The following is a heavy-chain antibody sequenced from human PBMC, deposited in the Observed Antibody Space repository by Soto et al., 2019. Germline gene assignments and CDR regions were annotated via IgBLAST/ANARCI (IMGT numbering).Heavy chain of an antibody. CDR1: GGSFSGYY. J-gene: IGHJ4*02. CDR3: ARGWGYFDY. D-gene: IGHD1-26*01. CDR2: INHSGST. V-gene: IGHV4-34*01. Sequence: ETLSLTCAVYGGSFSGYYWSWIRQPPGKGLEWIGEINHSGSTNYNPSLKSRVTISVDTSKNQFSLKLSSVTAADTAVYYCARGWGYFDYWGQGTLVTVSS.